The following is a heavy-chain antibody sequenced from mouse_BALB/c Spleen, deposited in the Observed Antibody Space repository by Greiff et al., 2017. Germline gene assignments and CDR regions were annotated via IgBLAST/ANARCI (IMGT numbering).Heavy chain of an antibody. Sequence: EVQVVESGGGLVKPGGSLKLSCAASGFTFSSYAMSWVRQTPEKRLEWVASISSGGSTYYPDSVKGRFTISRDNARNILYLQMSSLRSEDTAMYYCARGGWLYAMDYWGQGTSVTVSS. CDR2: ISSGGST. CDR3: ARGGWLYAMDY. J-gene: IGHJ4*01. V-gene: IGHV5-6-5*01. D-gene: IGHD1-1*02. CDR1: GFTFSSYA.